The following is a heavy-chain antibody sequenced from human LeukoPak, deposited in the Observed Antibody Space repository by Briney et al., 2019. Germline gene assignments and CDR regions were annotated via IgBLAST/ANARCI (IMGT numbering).Heavy chain of an antibody. CDR2: IIPIFGTA. CDR3: ARGSFWFGELSPYFDY. Sequence: SVKVSCKASGGTFSSYAISWVRQAPGQGLEWMGGIIPIFGTANYAQKFQGRVTITTDESTSTAYMELSGLRSEDTAVYYCARGSFWFGELSPYFDYWGQGTLVTVSS. CDR1: GGTFSSYA. D-gene: IGHD3-10*01. V-gene: IGHV1-69*05. J-gene: IGHJ4*02.